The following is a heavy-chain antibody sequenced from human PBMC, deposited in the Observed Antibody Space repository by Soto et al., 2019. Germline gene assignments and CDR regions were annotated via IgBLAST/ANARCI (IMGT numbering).Heavy chain of an antibody. J-gene: IGHJ2*01. CDR2: IHWDDEK. Sequence: QIALRESGPTLVKPTQTLTLTCTFSGFSLRTSGAGVGWIRQPPGKALEWLALIHWDDEKNYSPSLRTRLTITKDTSKNQPVLTMTNMDPVDTATYYWVHRIKVVGQWFFDIWGRGTLVTLSP. CDR1: GFSLRTSGAG. CDR3: VHRIKVVGQWFFDI. V-gene: IGHV2-5*02. D-gene: IGHD6-19*01.